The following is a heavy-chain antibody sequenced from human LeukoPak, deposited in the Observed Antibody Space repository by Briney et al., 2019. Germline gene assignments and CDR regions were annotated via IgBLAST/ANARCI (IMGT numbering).Heavy chain of an antibody. D-gene: IGHD1-26*01. CDR1: GGSISSNY. Sequence: PSETLSLTCTVSGGSISSNYWSWIRQPPGKGLECIGYIYYSGSTNYNPSLKSRVTISIDTSNNQFSLKLSSVTAADTAMYYCATASRGNYYSFDYWGQGTLVTVSS. J-gene: IGHJ4*02. CDR2: IYYSGST. CDR3: ATASRGNYYSFDY. V-gene: IGHV4-59*01.